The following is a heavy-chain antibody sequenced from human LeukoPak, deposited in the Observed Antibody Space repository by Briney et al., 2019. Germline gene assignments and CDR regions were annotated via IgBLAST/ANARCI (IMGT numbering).Heavy chain of an antibody. CDR2: IRYDGSNK. Sequence: GGSLRLSCAASGFTFSGSGMHWVRQAPGRGLEWVTFIRYDGSNKYYADSVRGRFTISRDNSKNTLYLQMDSLRAEDTAVYYCARDYDFWSGYYSPTRGYFGYWGQGTLVTVSS. CDR3: ARDYDFWSGYYSPTRGYFGY. CDR1: GFTFSGSG. D-gene: IGHD3-3*01. V-gene: IGHV3-30*02. J-gene: IGHJ4*02.